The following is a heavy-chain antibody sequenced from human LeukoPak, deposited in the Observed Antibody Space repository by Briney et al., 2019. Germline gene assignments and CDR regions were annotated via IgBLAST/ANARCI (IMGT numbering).Heavy chain of an antibody. V-gene: IGHV1-2*02. CDR3: ARYSSTYLNFDY. Sequence: ASVKVSCKASGYTFTGYYMHWVRQAPGQGLEWMGWINPNSGGTNYAQKFQGRVTMTRDASISTAYMELSRLRSDDTAVYYCARYSSTYLNFDYWGQGTLVTVSS. CDR1: GYTFTGYY. D-gene: IGHD6-13*01. CDR2: INPNSGGT. J-gene: IGHJ4*02.